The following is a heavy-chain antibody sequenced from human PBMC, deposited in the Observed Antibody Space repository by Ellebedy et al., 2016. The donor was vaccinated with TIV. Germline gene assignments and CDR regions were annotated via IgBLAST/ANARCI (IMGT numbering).Heavy chain of an antibody. CDR3: ARGADYYGSGSYYLPGWFDP. D-gene: IGHD3-10*01. Sequence: SVKVSCXASGGTFSSYAISWVRQAPGQGLEWMGGIIPIFGTANYAQKFQGRVTITADESTSTAYMELSSLRSEDTAVYYCARGADYYGSGSYYLPGWFDPWGQGTLVTVSS. J-gene: IGHJ5*02. CDR1: GGTFSSYA. CDR2: IIPIFGTA. V-gene: IGHV1-69*13.